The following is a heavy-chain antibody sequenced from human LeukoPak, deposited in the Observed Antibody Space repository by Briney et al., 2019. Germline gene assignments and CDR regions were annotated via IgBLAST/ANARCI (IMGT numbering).Heavy chain of an antibody. Sequence: PGGSLRLSCAASGFTFSNYNMNWVRQAPGKGLEWVSSISSSSSYIYYGDSVKGRFTISRDNAKNSLFLQTNSLRAEDTAVYFCARHMPRWSLDVWGQGTTVTVSS. CDR3: ARHMPRWSLDV. CDR1: GFTFSNYN. D-gene: IGHD2-2*01. V-gene: IGHV3-21*01. J-gene: IGHJ6*02. CDR2: ISSSSSYI.